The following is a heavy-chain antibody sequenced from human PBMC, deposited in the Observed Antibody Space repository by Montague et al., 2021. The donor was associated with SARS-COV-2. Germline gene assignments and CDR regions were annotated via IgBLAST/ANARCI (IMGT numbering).Heavy chain of an antibody. CDR1: GDSITSGRYY. CDR3: ARGDDDISTGYVFEI. Sequence: TLSLTCTVSGDSITSGRYYWTWLRHPPGKGLEWIGYIFFSGVTSYNPSLKSRVTISLDSSKNQFFLSLSSVTAADAAVYYCARGDDDISTGYVFEIWGQGTMVTVSS. V-gene: IGHV4-31*03. CDR2: IFFSGVT. J-gene: IGHJ3*02. D-gene: IGHD3-9*01.